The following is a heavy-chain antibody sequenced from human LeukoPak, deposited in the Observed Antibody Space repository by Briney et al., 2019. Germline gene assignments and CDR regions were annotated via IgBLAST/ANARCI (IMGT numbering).Heavy chain of an antibody. V-gene: IGHV3-23*01. Sequence: GGSLRLSCAASGFTFSSYAMSWVRQAPGKGLEWVSAISGSGGSTYYADSVKGRFTISRDNSKNTLYLQMNSLRAEDTAVYYCAKDSGELTGDLWGPYYFDSWGQGTLVTVSS. CDR1: GFTFSSYA. D-gene: IGHD7-27*01. J-gene: IGHJ4*02. CDR2: ISGSGGST. CDR3: AKDSGELTGDLWGPYYFDS.